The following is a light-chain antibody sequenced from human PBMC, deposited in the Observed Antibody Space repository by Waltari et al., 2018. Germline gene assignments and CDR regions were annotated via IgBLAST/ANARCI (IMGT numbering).Light chain of an antibody. CDR3: QQYYTSSQT. V-gene: IGKV1-5*03. CDR2: KAS. J-gene: IGKJ1*01. Sequence: DIEMTQSPPTLSASVVDRVTISCRASRNFREWLAWYRQRPGTAPELLISKASVLETGVSSRFSGRASAAEFTLTISSLQPDDVATYYCQQYYTSSQTFGHGTKVEIK. CDR1: RNFREW.